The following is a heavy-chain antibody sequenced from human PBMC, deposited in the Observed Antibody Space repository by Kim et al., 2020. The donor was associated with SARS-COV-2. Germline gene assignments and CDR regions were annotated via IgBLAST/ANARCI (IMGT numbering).Heavy chain of an antibody. CDR2: IDPSDSYT. CDR1: GYSFTSYW. CDR3: ARQTYYYGSGSYYNWFDP. V-gene: IGHV5-10-1*01. D-gene: IGHD3-10*01. Sequence: GESLKISCKGSGYSFTSYWISWVRQMPGKGLEWMGRIDPSDSYTNYSPSFQGHVTISADKSISTAYLQWSSLKASDTAMYYCARQTYYYGSGSYYNWFDPWGQGTLVTVSS. J-gene: IGHJ5*02.